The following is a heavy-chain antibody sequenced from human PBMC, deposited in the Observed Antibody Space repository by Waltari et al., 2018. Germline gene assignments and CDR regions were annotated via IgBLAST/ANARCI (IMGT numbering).Heavy chain of an antibody. CDR2: IYYRGTT. CDR3: ARGSPAGVRHHFDY. CDR1: GGSINGSSYY. V-gene: IGHV4-39*01. J-gene: IGHJ4*02. D-gene: IGHD6-13*01. Sequence: QLQLQESGPGLVKPSETLSLTCSVSGGSINGSSYYWGWIRQPPGRGLEWIGTIYYRGTTYYNPSLKSRVTISVDTSKNQFSLRLSSVTAADTAVYYCARGSPAGVRHHFDYWGQGVLVTVSS.